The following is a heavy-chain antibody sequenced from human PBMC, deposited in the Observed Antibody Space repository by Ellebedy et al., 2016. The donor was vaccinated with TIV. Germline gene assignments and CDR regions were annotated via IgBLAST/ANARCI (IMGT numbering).Heavy chain of an antibody. Sequence: AASVKVSCKASGGTFSSYAISWVRQAPGQGPEWMGWVSPYDGNTNYAQKFQGRVTMTIDTFTGTGYMELRNLRSDDTALYYCARGFRYGSGRWPLDYWGQGTLVTVSS. J-gene: IGHJ4*02. D-gene: IGHD4-23*01. V-gene: IGHV1-18*01. CDR2: VSPYDGNT. CDR3: ARGFRYGSGRWPLDY. CDR1: GGTFSSYA.